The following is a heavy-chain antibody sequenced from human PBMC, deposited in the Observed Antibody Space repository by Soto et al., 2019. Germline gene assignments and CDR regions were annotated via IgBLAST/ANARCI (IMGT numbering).Heavy chain of an antibody. CDR1: GFTLTSSA. J-gene: IGHJ4*02. D-gene: IGHD6-19*01. V-gene: IGHV1-58*01. Sequence: GASVKVSCKASGFTLTSSAVQWVRQARGQRLEWIGWIVVGSGNTNYAQKFQGWVTMTRDTSISTAYMELSRLRSDDTAVYYCAREAGIAVAGRPEYYFDYWGQGTLVTVSS. CDR2: IVVGSGNT. CDR3: AREAGIAVAGRPEYYFDY.